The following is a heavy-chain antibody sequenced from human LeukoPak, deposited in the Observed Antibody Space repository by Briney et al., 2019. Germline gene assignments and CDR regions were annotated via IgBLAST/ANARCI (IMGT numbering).Heavy chain of an antibody. Sequence: GGSLRLSCADSGFTFSNYGMHWFRQAPGKGLEWVALIGYDGTYQNWTESVKGRFTISRDNSKNSLYLQMNSLRAEDTAVYYCARGVMVSYYMDVWGKGTTVTVSS. D-gene: IGHD2-8*01. J-gene: IGHJ6*03. CDR2: IGYDGTYQ. CDR3: ARGVMVSYYMDV. V-gene: IGHV3-33*08. CDR1: GFTFSNYG.